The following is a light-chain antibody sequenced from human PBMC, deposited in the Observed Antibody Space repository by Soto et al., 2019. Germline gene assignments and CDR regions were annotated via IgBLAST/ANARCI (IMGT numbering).Light chain of an antibody. Sequence: EIVLTQSPGTLSLSPGERATLSCRARQSVSSSYLAWYQQKPGQAPRLLIYGASSRASGIPDRFSGSGSGTDFTLTISRLEPEDFAVYYCQQYCSAPQTFGQGTKVDIK. CDR2: GAS. CDR1: QSVSSSY. V-gene: IGKV3-20*01. CDR3: QQYCSAPQT. J-gene: IGKJ1*01.